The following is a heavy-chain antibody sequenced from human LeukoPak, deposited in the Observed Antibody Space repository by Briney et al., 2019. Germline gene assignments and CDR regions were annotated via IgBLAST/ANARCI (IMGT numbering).Heavy chain of an antibody. CDR1: GGSISSGDYY. CDR3: ARGVYDSSGYGGSVYFDY. Sequence: ASETLSLTCTVSGGSISSGDYYWSWIRQPPGKGLEWIGYIYYRGSYYYNPSLKSRVTISVDTSKNQFSLKLSSVTAADTAVYYCARGVYDSSGYGGSVYFDYWGQGTLVTVAT. CDR2: IYYRGSY. V-gene: IGHV4-30-4*01. D-gene: IGHD3-22*01. J-gene: IGHJ4*02.